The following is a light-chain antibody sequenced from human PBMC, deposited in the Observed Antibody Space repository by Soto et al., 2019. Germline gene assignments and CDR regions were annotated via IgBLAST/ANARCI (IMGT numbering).Light chain of an antibody. J-gene: IGKJ3*01. CDR2: GAS. CDR1: QSVSSSY. Sequence: EIVLTQSPGTLSLSPGERATLSCRASQSVSSSYLAWYQQKPGQAPRLLIYGASSRATGIPDGFSGSGSGTDFTLTISRLEPEDFAVYYCQQYGSSVFTFGTGTKVDIK. CDR3: QQYGSSVFT. V-gene: IGKV3-20*01.